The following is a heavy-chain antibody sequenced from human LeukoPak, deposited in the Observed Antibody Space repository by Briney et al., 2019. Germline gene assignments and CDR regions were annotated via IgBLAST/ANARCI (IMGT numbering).Heavy chain of an antibody. D-gene: IGHD3-10*01. CDR2: IFPIFGTA. CDR1: GGTFSSYA. V-gene: IGHV1-69*13. Sequence: SVKVSCKASGGTFSSYAISWVRPAPGQGLGWMGGIFPIFGTANYAQKFQGRVTITADESTSTAYMELSSLRSEDTAVYYCASPPMVRGVKTRGGSYYGMDVWGQGTTVTVSS. CDR3: ASPPMVRGVKTRGGSYYGMDV. J-gene: IGHJ6*02.